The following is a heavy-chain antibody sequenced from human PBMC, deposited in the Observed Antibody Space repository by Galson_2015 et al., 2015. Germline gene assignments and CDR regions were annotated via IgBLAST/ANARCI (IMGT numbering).Heavy chain of an antibody. CDR2: ISSNGGST. D-gene: IGHD2-21*02. CDR3: VKGQFVVVTATI. J-gene: IGHJ4*02. Sequence: SLRLSCAASGFTFSSYAMHWVRQAPGKGLEYVSAISSNGGSTYYADSVKGRFTISRDNSKNTLYLQMSSLRAEDTAVYYCVKGQFVVVTATIWGQGTLVTVSS. CDR1: GFTFSSYA. V-gene: IGHV3-64D*06.